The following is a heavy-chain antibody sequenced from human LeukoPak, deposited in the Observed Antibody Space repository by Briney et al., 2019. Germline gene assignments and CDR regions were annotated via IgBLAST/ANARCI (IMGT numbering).Heavy chain of an antibody. Sequence: GGSLRLSCAASGFTSSSYWMSWVRQAPGKGLEWVADIKQDGSEKYYVDSVKGRFIISRDNAKNSLYLQMNSLRAEDTAVYYCARLFYYSVDVWGQGTTVTVSS. CDR2: IKQDGSEK. J-gene: IGHJ6*02. CDR1: GFTSSSYW. CDR3: ARLFYYSVDV. V-gene: IGHV3-7*03.